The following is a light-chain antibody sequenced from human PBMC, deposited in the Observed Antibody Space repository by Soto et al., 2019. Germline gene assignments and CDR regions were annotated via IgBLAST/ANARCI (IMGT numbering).Light chain of an antibody. J-gene: IGKJ3*01. CDR2: DAS. CDR3: QPFNSYPLT. CDR1: QGISSA. V-gene: IGKV1-13*02. Sequence: AIQLTQSPSSLSASVGDRVTITCRASQGISSALAWYQQKPGKAPKLLIYDASSLESGVPSRFSGSGAGTDFTLTIRSLQPEDFATYYCQPFNSYPLTFGPGTKVDIK.